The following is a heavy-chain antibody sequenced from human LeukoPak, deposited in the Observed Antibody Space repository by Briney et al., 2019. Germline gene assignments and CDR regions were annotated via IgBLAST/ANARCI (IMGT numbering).Heavy chain of an antibody. CDR1: GGSFSGYY. D-gene: IGHD5-12*01. J-gene: IGHJ4*02. V-gene: IGHV4-34*01. CDR3: VQSPGSGYDYVDY. CDR2: INHSGST. Sequence: SETQSLTCAVYGGSFSGYYWSWIRQPPGKGLEWIGEINHSGSTNYNPSLKSRVTITVDTSKNQFSLKLSSVTAADTAVYYCVQSPGSGYDYVDYWGQGTLVTVSS.